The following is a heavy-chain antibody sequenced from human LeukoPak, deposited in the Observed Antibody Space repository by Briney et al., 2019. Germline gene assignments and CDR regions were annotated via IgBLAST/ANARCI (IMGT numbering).Heavy chain of an antibody. J-gene: IGHJ5*02. CDR1: GFTFSSYG. CDR3: AKGPSYSNYDWFDP. Sequence: PGGSLRLSCAASGFTFSSYGMHWVRQAPGKGLEWVAFIRYDGSNKYYADSVKGRFTISRDNSKNTLYLQMNSLRAEDTAVHYCAKGPSYSNYDWFDPWGQGTLVTVSS. CDR2: IRYDGSNK. D-gene: IGHD4-11*01. V-gene: IGHV3-30*02.